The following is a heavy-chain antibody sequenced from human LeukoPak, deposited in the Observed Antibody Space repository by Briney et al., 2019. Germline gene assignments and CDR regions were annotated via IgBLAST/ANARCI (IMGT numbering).Heavy chain of an antibody. D-gene: IGHD5-18*01. V-gene: IGHV3-48*04. CDR3: ARLRGYSHGYGDY. Sequence: GGSLRLSCAASGFTFSSYSMNWVRQAPGKGLEWVSYISSSGNTIDYADSVKGRFTISRDNAKNSLYLQMVSLRAEDTAVYYCARLRGYSHGYGDYWGQGTLVNVSS. CDR2: ISSSGNTI. J-gene: IGHJ4*02. CDR1: GFTFSSYS.